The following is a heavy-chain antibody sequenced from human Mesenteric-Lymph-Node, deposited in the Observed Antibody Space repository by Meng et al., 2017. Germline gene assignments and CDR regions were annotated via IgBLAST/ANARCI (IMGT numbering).Heavy chain of an antibody. CDR3: TRDHHQHPYYYDISGYSTEYYFDY. J-gene: IGHJ4*02. CDR2: IRRKAYGGTT. V-gene: IGHV3-49*04. D-gene: IGHD3-22*01. CDR1: GFTFGDYA. Sequence: GESLKISCTAPGFTFGDYAMSWVRQAPGKGLGWVGFIRRKAYGGTTEYAASVKGRFTISRDDSKSIAYLQMNSLKTEDTAVYYCTRDHHQHPYYYDISGYSTEYYFDYWGQGTLVTVSS.